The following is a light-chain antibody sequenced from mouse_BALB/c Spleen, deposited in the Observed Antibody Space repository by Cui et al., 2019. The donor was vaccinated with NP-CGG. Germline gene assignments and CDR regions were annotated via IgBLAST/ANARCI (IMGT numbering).Light chain of an antibody. J-gene: IGLJ1*01. V-gene: IGLV1*01. CDR3: ALWYSIPFSWV. CDR1: TGAVTTSNY. CDR2: GTN. Sequence: QAVVTQESALTTSPGETVTLTCRSSTGAVTTSNYANWVQEKPDHLFTGLIGGTNNRAPGVPARFSGSLIGDKAALTITGAQTEDEAIYFCALWYSIPFSWVFGGGTKLTVL.